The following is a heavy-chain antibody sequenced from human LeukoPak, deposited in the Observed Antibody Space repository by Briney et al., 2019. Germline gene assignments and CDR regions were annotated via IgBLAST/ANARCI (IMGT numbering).Heavy chain of an antibody. D-gene: IGHD6-13*01. V-gene: IGHV1-2*02. Sequence: GASVKVSCKASGYTFTGYYMHWVRQAPGQGLEWMGWINPNSGGTNYAQKFQGRVTMTRDTSISTAYMELSRLRSDDTAVYYCVRLPGGYSTYDAFDIGGQGTMVTVAS. J-gene: IGHJ3*02. CDR3: VRLPGGYSTYDAFDI. CDR1: GYTFTGYY. CDR2: INPNSGGT.